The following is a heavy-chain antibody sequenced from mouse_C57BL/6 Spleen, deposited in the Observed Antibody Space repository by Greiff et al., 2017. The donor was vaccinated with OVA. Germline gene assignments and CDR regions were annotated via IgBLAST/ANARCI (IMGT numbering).Heavy chain of an antibody. J-gene: IGHJ2*01. CDR1: GFTFSDYG. V-gene: IGHV5-17*01. Sequence: DVKLVESGGGLVKPGGSLKLSCAASGFTFSDYGMHWVRQAPEKGLEWVAYISSGSSTIYYADTVKGRFTISRDNAKNTLFLQMTSLRSEDTAMYYCARQAIVTTRGYFDYWGQGTTLTVSS. D-gene: IGHD2-5*01. CDR3: ARQAIVTTRGYFDY. CDR2: ISSGSSTI.